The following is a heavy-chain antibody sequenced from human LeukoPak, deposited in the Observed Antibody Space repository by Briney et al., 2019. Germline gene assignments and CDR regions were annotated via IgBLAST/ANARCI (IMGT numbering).Heavy chain of an antibody. CDR2: ISAYNGNT. CDR3: ARGKTTFLWCGELSDY. J-gene: IGHJ4*02. V-gene: IGHV1-18*01. D-gene: IGHD3-10*01. Sequence: ASVTVSCKASGYTFTSYGISWVRQARGQGRDGMGLISAYNGNTNYAQQLQGRVTMTTHTCTSTDYTVLRSLRSDDTAVYYCARGKTTFLWCGELSDYWGQGTLVTVSS. CDR1: GYTFTSYG.